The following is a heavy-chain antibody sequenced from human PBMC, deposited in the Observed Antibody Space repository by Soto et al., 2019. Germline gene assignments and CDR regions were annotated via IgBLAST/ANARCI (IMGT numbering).Heavy chain of an antibody. Sequence: GGSLRLTCAASVFTFISYAMTWVRQAPGKGPEWVASISSSGGRTYYADSVKGRFTISRDNSKNALFLQMNSLRAEDTAVYYCAKDRRDQDSSLSEAYWGQGSMVTVSS. CDR3: AKDRRDQDSSLSEAY. CDR1: VFTFISYA. D-gene: IGHD3-22*01. CDR2: ISSSGGRT. J-gene: IGHJ4*02. V-gene: IGHV3-23*01.